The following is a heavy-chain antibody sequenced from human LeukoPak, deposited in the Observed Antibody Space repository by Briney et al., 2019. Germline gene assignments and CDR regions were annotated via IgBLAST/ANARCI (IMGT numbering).Heavy chain of an antibody. D-gene: IGHD3-22*01. CDR1: GYTFTSYY. Sequence: ASVKVSCKASGYTFTSYYMHWVRQAPGQGFEWMGIINPSGGSTSYAQKFQGRVTMTRDTSTSTVYMELRSLRSEDTAVYYCARDDLRYYHMTYWGQGTLVTVSS. CDR2: INPSGGST. CDR3: ARDDLRYYHMTY. V-gene: IGHV1-46*01. J-gene: IGHJ4*02.